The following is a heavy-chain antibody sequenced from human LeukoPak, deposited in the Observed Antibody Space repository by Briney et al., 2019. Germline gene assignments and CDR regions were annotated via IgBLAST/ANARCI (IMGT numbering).Heavy chain of an antibody. V-gene: IGHV3-30*18. CDR2: ITYDGSEI. J-gene: IGHJ4*02. D-gene: IGHD6-19*01. CDR1: GFSFTNAG. Sequence: GGSLRLSCAASGFSFTNAGMHWVRQAPGKGLEWVAVITYDGSEIHYGDSVRGRFTISRDISKNTLYLQMNSLRAEDTAVYYCVNQISGWVYWGQGTLVTVSS. CDR3: VNQISGWVY.